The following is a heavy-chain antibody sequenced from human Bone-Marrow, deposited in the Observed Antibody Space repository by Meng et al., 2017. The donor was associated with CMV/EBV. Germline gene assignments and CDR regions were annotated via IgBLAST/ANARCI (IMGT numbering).Heavy chain of an antibody. D-gene: IGHD2-21*01. CDR2: INPNSGGT. CDR1: GYTFTGYY. CDR3: VRPIAGKYAFDI. J-gene: IGHJ3*02. V-gene: IGHV1-2*02. Sequence: ASVKVSCKASGYTFTGYYMHWVRQAPGQGLEWMGWINPNSGGTNYAQKFQGRVTMTRDTSISTAYMELSRLRSDDTAVYYCVRPIAGKYAFDIWGQGKRVTGSS.